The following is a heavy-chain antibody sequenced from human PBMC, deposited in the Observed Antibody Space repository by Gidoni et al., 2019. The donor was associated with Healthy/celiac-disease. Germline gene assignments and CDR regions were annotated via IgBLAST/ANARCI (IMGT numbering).Heavy chain of an antibody. Sequence: EVQLLESGGGLVQPGGSLRLSCAASGFTFSSYAMSWVRQAPGKGLEWVSAISGSGGSTYYADSVKGRFTISRDNSKNTLYLQMNSLRAEDTAVYYCAKDRRYSSKTYYYYYMDVWGKGTTVTVSS. CDR2: ISGSGGST. D-gene: IGHD6-13*01. V-gene: IGHV3-23*01. J-gene: IGHJ6*03. CDR3: AKDRRYSSKTYYYYYMDV. CDR1: GFTFSSYA.